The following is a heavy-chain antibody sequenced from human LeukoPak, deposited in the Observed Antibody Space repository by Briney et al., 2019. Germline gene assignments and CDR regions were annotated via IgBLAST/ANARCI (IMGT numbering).Heavy chain of an antibody. J-gene: IGHJ5*02. CDR3: ARSSGYSSSGGLNWFDT. CDR2: LYCSEST. Sequence: SETLSLTCTVSCGSINSSSYFWGWIRHPPGKGLEWIGSLYCSESTYCNPSLKSRVPISVDTTNSQFSLKLSSVTAADTAVYYCARSSGYSSSGGLNWFDTWGQGTLVTVSS. V-gene: IGHV4-39*01. D-gene: IGHD6-13*01. CDR1: CGSINSSSYF.